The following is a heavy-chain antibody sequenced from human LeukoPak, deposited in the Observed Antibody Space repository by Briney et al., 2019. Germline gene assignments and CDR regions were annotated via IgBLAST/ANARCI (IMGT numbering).Heavy chain of an antibody. CDR3: ARDRNLYYFDY. J-gene: IGHJ4*02. Sequence: SETLSLTCTVSGGSISSYYWSWIRQPPGKGLEWIGYIYYSGSTNYNPSLKSRVTISVDTSKNQFSLKLSSVTAADTAVYYCARDRNLYYFDYWGQGTLVTVSS. CDR2: IYYSGST. CDR1: GGSISSYY. V-gene: IGHV4-59*01.